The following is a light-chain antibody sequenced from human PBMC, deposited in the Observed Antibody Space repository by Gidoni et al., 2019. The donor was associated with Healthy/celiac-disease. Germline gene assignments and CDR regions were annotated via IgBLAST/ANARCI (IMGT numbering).Light chain of an antibody. Sequence: EIVMTQSPATLSVSPGERATLSCRASQSVSSNLAWYQQQPGQAPRLLIYGASTRATGIPARFSGSGSGTEFTLTISSLPSEDFAVYYCQQYNNWPLTFGGGTQVEIK. V-gene: IGKV3-15*01. CDR3: QQYNNWPLT. CDR1: QSVSSN. J-gene: IGKJ4*01. CDR2: GAS.